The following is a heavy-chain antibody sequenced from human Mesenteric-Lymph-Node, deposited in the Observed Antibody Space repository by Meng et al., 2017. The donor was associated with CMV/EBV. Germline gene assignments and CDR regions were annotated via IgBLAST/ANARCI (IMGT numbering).Heavy chain of an antibody. V-gene: IGHV4-39*07. J-gene: IGHJ4*02. Sequence: SETLSLTCNVSGGSISSSSYCWGWIRQPPGKGLEWIGSIDHSGSTFYNSSLKSRVTISVDTSKTQFSLKLNAVTAADTAGYYCARVLREVYYGSGSYGNWGQGTLVTVSS. CDR3: ARVLREVYYGSGSYGN. CDR2: IDHSGST. D-gene: IGHD3-10*01. CDR1: GGSISSSSYC.